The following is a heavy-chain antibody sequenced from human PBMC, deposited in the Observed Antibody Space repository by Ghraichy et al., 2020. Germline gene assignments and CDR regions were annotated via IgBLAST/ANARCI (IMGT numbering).Heavy chain of an antibody. CDR1: GFSLNTSGVG. V-gene: IGHV2-5*01. CDR2: IYWNDDK. D-gene: IGHD6-19*01. Sequence: SGPTLVKPTQTLTLTCTFSGFSLNTSGVGVGWIRQPPGKALEWLALIYWNDDKRYSPSLKSRVTITKDTSKNQVVLTMTNMDPVDTATYYCAHRPESQDSGWYDYFDYWGQGTLVTVSS. CDR3: AHRPESQDSGWYDYFDY. J-gene: IGHJ4*02.